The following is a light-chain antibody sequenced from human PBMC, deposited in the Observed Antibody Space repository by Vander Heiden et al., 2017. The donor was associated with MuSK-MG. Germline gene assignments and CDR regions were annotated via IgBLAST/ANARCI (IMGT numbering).Light chain of an antibody. CDR1: NIGSKN. CDR3: QVWDSRVV. Sequence: SYELTQPLSVSVALGQTARITCGGNNIGSKNVHLYQQKPGQAPVLVIYRDSNRPSGIPERFSGSNSGNTATLTISRAQAGDEADYYCQVWDSRVVFGGGTKLTVL. CDR2: RDS. J-gene: IGLJ2*01. V-gene: IGLV3-9*01.